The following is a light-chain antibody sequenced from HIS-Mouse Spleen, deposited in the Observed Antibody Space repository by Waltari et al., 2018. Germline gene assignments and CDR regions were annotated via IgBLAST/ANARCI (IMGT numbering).Light chain of an antibody. CDR2: EVS. J-gene: IGLJ1*01. V-gene: IGLV2-14*01. Sequence: QSALTQPASVSGSPGQSITISCTGTSSDVGGYNYVSWYQQHPGKAPNIMIYEVSNRPSGVSNRFSGAKSGNSASLTISGIQAEDEADYYCSSYTSSSTLEGYVFGTGTKVTVL. CDR3: SSYTSSSTLEGYV. CDR1: SSDVGGYNY.